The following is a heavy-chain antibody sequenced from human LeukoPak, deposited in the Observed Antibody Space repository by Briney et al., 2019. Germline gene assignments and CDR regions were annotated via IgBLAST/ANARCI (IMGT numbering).Heavy chain of an antibody. CDR2: IYTSGST. Sequence: TLSLTCTVSGYSISSGGYYWSWIRQPAGKGLEWIGRIYTSGSTNYNPSLKSRVTISVDTSKNHFSLKLNSVTAADTAVYYCAREGWGYYGSGSYITFDYWGQGTLVTVSS. J-gene: IGHJ4*02. V-gene: IGHV4-61*02. D-gene: IGHD3-10*01. CDR3: AREGWGYYGSGSYITFDY. CDR1: GYSISSGGYY.